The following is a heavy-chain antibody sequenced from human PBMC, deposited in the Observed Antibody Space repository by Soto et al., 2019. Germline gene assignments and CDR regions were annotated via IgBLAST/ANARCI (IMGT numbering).Heavy chain of an antibody. CDR1: GGSFSGYY. D-gene: IGHD6-13*01. CDR2: INHSGST. V-gene: IGHV4-34*01. CDR3: ARAHRDRQLVWWFDP. J-gene: IGHJ5*02. Sequence: SETLSLTCAVYGGSFSGYYWSWIRQPPGKGLEWIGEINHSGSTNYNPSLKSRVTISVDTSKNQFSLKLSSVTAADTAVYYCARAHRDRQLVWWFDPWGQGTLVTVSS.